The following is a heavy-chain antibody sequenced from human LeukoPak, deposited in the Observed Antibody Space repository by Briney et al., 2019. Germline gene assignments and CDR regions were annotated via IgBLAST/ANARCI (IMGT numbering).Heavy chain of an antibody. CDR2: ISAYNGNT. D-gene: IGHD6-19*01. V-gene: IGHV1-18*01. J-gene: IGHJ4*02. CDR3: ARDRQEPLNLAVAAITYDY. CDR1: GYTFTSYG. Sequence: GASVKVSCKASGYTFTSYGISWVRQAPGQGLEWMGWISAYNGNTNYAQKLQGRVTMTTDTSTSTAYMELRSLRSDDTAVYYCARDRQEPLNLAVAAITYDYWGQGTLVTVSS.